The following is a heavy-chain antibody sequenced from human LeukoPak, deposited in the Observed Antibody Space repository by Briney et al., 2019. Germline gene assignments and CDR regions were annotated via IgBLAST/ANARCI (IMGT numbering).Heavy chain of an antibody. D-gene: IGHD6-19*01. Sequence: SETLSLTCTVSGGSINGYYWSWIRQPPGKGLEYIGYIYDSGITNYNPTLKSRVTISSDTSKNQFSLKVTSVTAADTAVYYCAREGSGWYALDYWGQGTLVTVSS. CDR1: GGSINGYY. CDR2: IYDSGIT. CDR3: AREGSGWYALDY. V-gene: IGHV4-59*01. J-gene: IGHJ4*02.